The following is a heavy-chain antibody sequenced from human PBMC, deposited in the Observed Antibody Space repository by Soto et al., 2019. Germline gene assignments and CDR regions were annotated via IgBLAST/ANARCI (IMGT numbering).Heavy chain of an antibody. Sequence: TSETLSLTCTVSGGSISSSSYYWGWIRQPPGKGLEWIGSIYYSGSTYYNPSLKSRVTISVDTSKNQFSLKLSSVTAADTAVYYCATDVDIVATIWPAFDYWGQGTLVTVSS. D-gene: IGHD5-12*01. J-gene: IGHJ4*02. CDR3: ATDVDIVATIWPAFDY. CDR2: IYYSGST. CDR1: GGSISSSSYY. V-gene: IGHV4-39*01.